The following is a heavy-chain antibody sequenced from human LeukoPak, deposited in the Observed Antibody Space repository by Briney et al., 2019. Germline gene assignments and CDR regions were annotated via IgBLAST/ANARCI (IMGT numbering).Heavy chain of an antibody. CDR2: ISGYNGNT. D-gene: IGHD3-10*01. J-gene: IGHJ4*02. CDR3: ARDYGSGTYFEY. CDR1: GYTFTSYG. Sequence: ASVKVSCKASGYTFTSYGISWVRQAPGQGLEWMGWISGYNGNTNYAQKYQGRVTMTTDTSTSTAYMELRSLRSDDTAIYFCARDYGSGTYFEYWGQGALVTVSS. V-gene: IGHV1-18*01.